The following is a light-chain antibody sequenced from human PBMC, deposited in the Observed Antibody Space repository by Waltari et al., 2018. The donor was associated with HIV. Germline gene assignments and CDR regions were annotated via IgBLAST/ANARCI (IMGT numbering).Light chain of an antibody. J-gene: IGLJ3*02. Sequence: QLVLTQSPSASASLGASVKLTCTLSSGHSSYAIAWHQQQPEKGPRYLMKLNSDGRHSKGDGIPARFSGSSSGAERYLTLSSLQSEDEADYYCQTWGTGILVFGGGTNLTVL. CDR2: LNSDGRH. CDR3: QTWGTGILV. CDR1: SGHSSYA. V-gene: IGLV4-69*01.